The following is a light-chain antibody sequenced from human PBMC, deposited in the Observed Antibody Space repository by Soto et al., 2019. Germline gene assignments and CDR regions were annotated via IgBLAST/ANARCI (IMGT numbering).Light chain of an antibody. CDR2: DTS. J-gene: IGKJ4*01. CDR3: QQYNNWPFT. Sequence: EIVMTQSPATLSVSPGERATLSCRASQSFSSSLDWYQQKPGQAPRLLIYDTSARATGIPARFSGSGSGTEFTLTISSLQSEDFAVYYCQQYNNWPFTFGGGTKVEI. V-gene: IGKV3-15*01. CDR1: QSFSSS.